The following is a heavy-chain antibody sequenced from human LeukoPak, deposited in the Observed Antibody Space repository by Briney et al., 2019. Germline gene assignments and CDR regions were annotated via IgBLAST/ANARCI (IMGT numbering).Heavy chain of an antibody. J-gene: IGHJ6*02. CDR1: GGSISSYY. CDR2: IYYSGST. V-gene: IGHV4-59*12. CDR3: AREFYCSSTSCSRGMDV. D-gene: IGHD2-2*01. Sequence: PSETLSLTCTVSGGSISSYYWSWIRQPPGKGLEWIGYIYYSGSTNYNPSLKSRVTISVDTSKNQFSLKLSSVTAADTAVYYCAREFYCSSTSCSRGMDVWGQGTTVTVSS.